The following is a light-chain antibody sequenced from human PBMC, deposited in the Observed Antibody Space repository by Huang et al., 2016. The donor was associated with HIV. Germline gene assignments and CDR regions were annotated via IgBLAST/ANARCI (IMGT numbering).Light chain of an antibody. CDR3: QQLHTYPIT. V-gene: IGKV1-13*02. CDR1: QDIGTS. J-gene: IGKJ5*01. CDR2: ASS. Sequence: AVQLTQSPSSLSASVGDTVIISCRASQDIGTSLAWYQQRTERAPKLLISASSTLQTGVPSRFSGASAGTYCTLFITNLQPEDFATYYCQQLHTYPITFGQGTRLDMK.